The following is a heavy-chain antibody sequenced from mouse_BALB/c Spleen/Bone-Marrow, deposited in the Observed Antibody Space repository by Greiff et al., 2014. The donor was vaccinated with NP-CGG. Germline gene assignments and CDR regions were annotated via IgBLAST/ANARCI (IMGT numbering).Heavy chain of an antibody. D-gene: IGHD2-4*01. V-gene: IGHV1-63*02. CDR1: GYTFTNYW. J-gene: IGHJ4*01. CDR2: IYPGGGYT. Sequence: QVQLQQPGAELVRPGTSVKISCKASGYTFTNYWLGWVKQRPGHGLEWIGDIYPGGGYTDYNEKFKGKATLTADTSSSTAYMQLSSLTSGDSAVYFCARDMITTRAMDYWGQGTSVTVSS. CDR3: ARDMITTRAMDY.